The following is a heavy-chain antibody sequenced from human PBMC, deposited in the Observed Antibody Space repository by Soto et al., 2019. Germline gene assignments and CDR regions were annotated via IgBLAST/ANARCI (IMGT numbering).Heavy chain of an antibody. CDR2: MNPNSGNT. J-gene: IGHJ4*02. CDR1: GYTFTSYD. Sequence: GASVKVYCKASGYTFTSYDVNWVRQATGQGLEWMGWMNPNSGNTGYAQKFQGRVTMTRNTSISTAYMELSSLRSEDTAVYYCARGLRVVVAATTGVLGYWGQGTLVTVSS. CDR3: ARGLRVVVAATTGVLGY. V-gene: IGHV1-8*01. D-gene: IGHD2-15*01.